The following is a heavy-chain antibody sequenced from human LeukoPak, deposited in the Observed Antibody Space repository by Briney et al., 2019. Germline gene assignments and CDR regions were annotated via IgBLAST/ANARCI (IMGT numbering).Heavy chain of an antibody. CDR1: GYTFTGYY. CDR2: ISPNSGGT. D-gene: IGHD3-22*01. Sequence: ASVKVSCKASGYTFTGYYMHWVRQAPGQGLEWMGWISPNSGGTNYAQKFQGRVTMTRDTSISTAYMELSRLRSDDTAVYYCARDKSYYYDSSGYYPNWFDPWGQGTLVTVSS. CDR3: ARDKSYYYDSSGYYPNWFDP. J-gene: IGHJ5*02. V-gene: IGHV1-2*02.